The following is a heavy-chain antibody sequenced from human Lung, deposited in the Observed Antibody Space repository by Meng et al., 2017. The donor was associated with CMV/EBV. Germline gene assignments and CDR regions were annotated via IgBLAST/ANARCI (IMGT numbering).Heavy chain of an antibody. CDR1: GFTSSDYG. V-gene: IGHV3-21*06. CDR3: TRGVFDY. Sequence: GGSLRLSCATSGFTSSDYGMNWVRQAPGKGLEWVALISGTTDYIYYADSIKGRFTVSRDDAKNALYLQMNNLRAEDTALYYCTRGVFDYWGQGAMVTVSS. J-gene: IGHJ4*02. CDR2: ISGTTDYI.